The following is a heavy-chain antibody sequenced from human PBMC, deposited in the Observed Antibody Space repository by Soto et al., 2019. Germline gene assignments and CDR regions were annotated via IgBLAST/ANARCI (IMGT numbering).Heavy chain of an antibody. V-gene: IGHV4-30-4*01. J-gene: IGHJ6*02. CDR2: IFDSGET. CDR3: ARWGRTDYYYGMDV. D-gene: IGHD3-16*01. CDR1: GDSIRSGDYY. Sequence: QVQLQESGPGLVKASQTLSLTCTVSGDSIRSGDYYWSWIRQPPGKGLEWIGYIFDSGETHSNPSLKSRVIVSLDTSKNQFSLKLRSVTAADTAVYYCARWGRTDYYYGMDVWGQGTTVTVSS.